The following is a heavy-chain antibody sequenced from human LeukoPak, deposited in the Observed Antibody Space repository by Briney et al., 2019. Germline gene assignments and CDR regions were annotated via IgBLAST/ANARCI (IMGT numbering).Heavy chain of an antibody. D-gene: IGHD3-10*01. Sequence: PGGSLRLSCAASGFTFSSYSMNWVRQAPGKGLEWVAVIWYDGSDKYYSDSVKGRFTISRDNSKNTLYLQMNSLTAEDTAVYYCARDGNFGYDAFDIWGQGTMVTVSS. J-gene: IGHJ3*02. CDR3: ARDGNFGYDAFDI. CDR1: GFTFSSYS. V-gene: IGHV3-33*08. CDR2: IWYDGSDK.